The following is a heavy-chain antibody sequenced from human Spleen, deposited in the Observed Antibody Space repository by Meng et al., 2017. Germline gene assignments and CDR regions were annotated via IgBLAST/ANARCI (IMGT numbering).Heavy chain of an antibody. CDR3: ARDEDISAAGYLLGDF. Sequence: VQVVQSGAEVWKPGASVKVSCTASGYIFTAYYMHWVREAPGQGLEWMGRIDPKSDNTHYAQKFQGRVTMTRDTSISTAYMELSGLRSDDTAVYYCARDEDISAAGYLLGDFWGQGTLVTASS. CDR2: IDPKSDNT. J-gene: IGHJ4*02. CDR1: GYIFTAYY. D-gene: IGHD6-13*01. V-gene: IGHV1-2*06.